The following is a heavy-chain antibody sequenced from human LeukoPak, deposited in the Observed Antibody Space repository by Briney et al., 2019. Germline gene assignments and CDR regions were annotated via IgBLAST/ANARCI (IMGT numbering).Heavy chain of an antibody. D-gene: IGHD2-15*01. Sequence: ASVKVSCKASGYTFTSYGISWVRQAPGQGLEWMGWISAYNGNTNYAQKLQGRVTMTTDTSTSTAYMELRSLRSDDTAVYYCARACSGGSCYSNYYGMDAWGKGTTVTVSS. CDR2: ISAYNGNT. CDR1: GYTFTSYG. V-gene: IGHV1-18*04. J-gene: IGHJ6*04. CDR3: ARACSGGSCYSNYYGMDA.